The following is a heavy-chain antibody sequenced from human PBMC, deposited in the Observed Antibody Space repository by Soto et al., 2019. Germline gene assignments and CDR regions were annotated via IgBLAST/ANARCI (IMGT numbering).Heavy chain of an antibody. D-gene: IGHD6-19*01. CDR3: ARGRSSGWYYFDY. Sequence: EVQLVESGGGLVQPGGCLRVSCAASGFTVSSNYMSWVRQAPGKGLEWVSVIYSGGSTYYADSVKGRITIARDNSKNTLYLQMNSLRAEDTAVYYCARGRSSGWYYFDYWGQGTLVTVSS. V-gene: IGHV3-66*01. CDR2: IYSGGST. CDR1: GFTVSSNY. J-gene: IGHJ4*02.